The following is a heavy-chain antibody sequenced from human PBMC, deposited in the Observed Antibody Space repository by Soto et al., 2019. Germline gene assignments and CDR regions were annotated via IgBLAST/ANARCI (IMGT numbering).Heavy chain of an antibody. D-gene: IGHD1-26*01. CDR3: ARTVGAAYYFDF. J-gene: IGHJ4*02. CDR1: GDSMTKYY. V-gene: IGHV4-4*07. CDR2: IYTSGST. Sequence: SETLSLTCNVSGDSMTKYYWSWIRQPAGKGLEWIGRIYTSGSTNYNPSLKSRVTMSIDTSNNHFSLNLKSVTAADTAVYYCARTVGAAYYFDFWGQGALVTVSS.